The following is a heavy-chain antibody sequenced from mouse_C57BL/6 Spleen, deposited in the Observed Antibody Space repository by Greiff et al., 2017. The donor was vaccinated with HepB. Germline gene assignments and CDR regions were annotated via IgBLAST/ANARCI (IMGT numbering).Heavy chain of an antibody. CDR1: GYTFTDYY. Sequence: QVQLQQSGAELVRPGASVKLSCKASGYTFTDYYINWVKQRPGQGLEWIARIYPGSGNTYYNEKFKGKATLTAEKSSSTAYMQLSSLTSEDSAVYFCAREGGTGSFACWGQGTLVTVSA. CDR3: AREGGTGSFAC. V-gene: IGHV1-76*01. CDR2: IYPGSGNT. D-gene: IGHD4-1*01. J-gene: IGHJ3*01.